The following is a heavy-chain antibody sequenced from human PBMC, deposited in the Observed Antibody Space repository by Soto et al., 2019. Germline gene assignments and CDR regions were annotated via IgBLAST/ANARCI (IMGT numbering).Heavy chain of an antibody. CDR1: GGTFSSYT. V-gene: IGHV1-69*08. CDR3: ARDQEEGGYYKRGNWFDP. D-gene: IGHD3-22*01. CDR2: IIPILGIA. Sequence: QVQLVQSGAEVKKPGSSVKVSCKASGGTFSSYTISWVRQAPGQGLEWMGRIIPILGIANYAQKFQGRVTSTADKSTSTAYMELSSLRSEDTAVYYCARDQEEGGYYKRGNWFDPWGQGTLVTVSS. J-gene: IGHJ5*02.